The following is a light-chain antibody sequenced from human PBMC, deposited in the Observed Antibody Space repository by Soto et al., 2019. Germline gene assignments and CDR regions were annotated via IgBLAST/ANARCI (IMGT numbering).Light chain of an antibody. CDR2: GAS. Sequence: EIVLTQSPGTLSLSPGERATLSCRASQSVSSSYLAWYQQKPGQAPRLLIYGASSRATGIPDRFSGSGSGTDFPLPISRLEAEDFAVYYCQQYGSSPITFGQGTRLEIK. CDR3: QQYGSSPIT. J-gene: IGKJ5*01. V-gene: IGKV3-20*01. CDR1: QSVSSSY.